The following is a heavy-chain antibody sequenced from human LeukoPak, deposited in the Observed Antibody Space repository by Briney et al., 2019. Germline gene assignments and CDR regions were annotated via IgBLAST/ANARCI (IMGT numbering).Heavy chain of an antibody. Sequence: GGSLRLSCAPSGFTYCIFWMSGLRDSRGEGGECVPGNTGRGGSTYYADSVKGRFTISRDNSKNTLYLQMNSLRAEDTAVYYCAKDPPHLYDYVWGSFDYWGQGTLVTVSS. D-gene: IGHD3-16*01. CDR2: NTGRGGST. CDR1: GFTYCIFW. J-gene: IGHJ4*02. V-gene: IGHV3-23*01. CDR3: AKDPPHLYDYVWGSFDY.